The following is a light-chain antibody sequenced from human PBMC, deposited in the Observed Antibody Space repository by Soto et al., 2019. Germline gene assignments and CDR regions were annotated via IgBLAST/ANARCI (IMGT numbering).Light chain of an antibody. CDR1: QSVFLSSNNKNY. Sequence: DIVMTQSPDSLAMSLGERATINCKSSQSVFLSSNNKNYLAWYQQKPGQPPKLLIYWASTRESGVPDRFSGSGSGTDFTLTISSLQAEDVAVYSCQQYYSAPYTFGQGTKLEI. V-gene: IGKV4-1*01. J-gene: IGKJ2*01. CDR3: QQYYSAPYT. CDR2: WAS.